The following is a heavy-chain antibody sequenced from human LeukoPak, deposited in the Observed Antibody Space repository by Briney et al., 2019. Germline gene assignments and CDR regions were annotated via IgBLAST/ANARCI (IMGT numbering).Heavy chain of an antibody. D-gene: IGHD2-21*02. V-gene: IGHV3-30-3*01. CDR2: ISYDGSNK. Sequence: GGSLRLSCAASGFTFSSYAMHWVRQAPGKGLEWVAVISYDGSNKYYADSVKGRFTISRDNSKNTLYLQMNSRRAEDTAVYYCARDLAYCGGDCYSAFDYWGQGTLVTVSS. J-gene: IGHJ4*02. CDR1: GFTFSSYA. CDR3: ARDLAYCGGDCYSAFDY.